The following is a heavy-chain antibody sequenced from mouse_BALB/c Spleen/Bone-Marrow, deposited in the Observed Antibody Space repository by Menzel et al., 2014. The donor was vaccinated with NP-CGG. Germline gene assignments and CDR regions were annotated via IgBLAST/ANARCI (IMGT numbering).Heavy chain of an antibody. V-gene: IGHV1-80*01. D-gene: IGHD2-1*01. CDR3: ARSGKGAMDY. CDR1: GYVFSTYW. CDR2: IYPGDGDT. J-gene: IGHJ4*01. Sequence: VKVVESGAELVRPGSSVKISCKASGYVFSTYWMNWVKQRPGQGLERIGQIYPGDGDTNYNGKFKDKVILTADKSSSTACMQLSSLTSEDSAVYFCARSGKGAMDYWGQGTSVTVSS.